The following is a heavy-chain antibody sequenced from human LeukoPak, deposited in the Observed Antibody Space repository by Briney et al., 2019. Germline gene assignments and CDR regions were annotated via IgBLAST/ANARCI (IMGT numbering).Heavy chain of an antibody. CDR1: GFTFRSYT. D-gene: IGHD6-19*01. Sequence: GGSLRLSCSGSGFTFRSYTMTWVRQAPGKGLEWVSSIDGDGTLKYYADSLKGRFTISRDNANNSVYLQMNSLTADDSGLYFCARDYSSGWFGKGAYWGQGTRVLVSP. J-gene: IGHJ4*02. CDR3: ARDYSSGWFGKGAY. CDR2: IDGDGTLK. V-gene: IGHV3-21*06.